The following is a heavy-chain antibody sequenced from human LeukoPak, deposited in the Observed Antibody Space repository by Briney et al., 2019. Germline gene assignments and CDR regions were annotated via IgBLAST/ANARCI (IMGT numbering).Heavy chain of an antibody. CDR2: ISSGGSTI. Sequence: GGSLRLSCAVSGFTFSDYYMSWIRQAPGKGLEWVSYISSGGSTISHADSVKGRFTISRDNVENSLYLQMNSLRAEDTAVYYCAKAYYYGSGSYYNLEPFDYWGQGTLVTVSS. J-gene: IGHJ4*02. V-gene: IGHV3-11*04. D-gene: IGHD3-10*01. CDR1: GFTFSDYY. CDR3: AKAYYYGSGSYYNLEPFDY.